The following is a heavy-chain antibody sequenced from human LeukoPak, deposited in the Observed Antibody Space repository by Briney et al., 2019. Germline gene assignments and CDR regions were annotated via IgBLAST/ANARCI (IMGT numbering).Heavy chain of an antibody. D-gene: IGHD3-10*01. V-gene: IGHV4-4*02. Sequence: PSETLSLTCAVSGXSISSSNWWSWARQPPGKGLEWIGEIYHSGSTNYNPSLKGRVTISVDKSKNQFSLKLSSVTAADTAVYYCARVPYYHWGQGTLVTVSS. J-gene: IGHJ5*02. CDR3: ARVPYYH. CDR1: GXSISSSNW. CDR2: IYHSGST.